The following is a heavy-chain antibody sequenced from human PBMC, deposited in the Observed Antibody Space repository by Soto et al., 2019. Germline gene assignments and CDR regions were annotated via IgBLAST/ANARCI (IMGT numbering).Heavy chain of an antibody. Sequence: ASGKVSCKASGYNFAGSGFIWVRQAPGQGLEWMGWISANSGDTNYAQNLQGRVTMTTDTPTSTAYMELRSLTSDDTAVYYCARAGASNWNYVSSSSWGQGTLVTVSS. CDR3: ARAGASNWNYVSSSS. CDR1: GYNFAGSG. J-gene: IGHJ4*02. CDR2: ISANSGDT. D-gene: IGHD1-7*01. V-gene: IGHV1-18*04.